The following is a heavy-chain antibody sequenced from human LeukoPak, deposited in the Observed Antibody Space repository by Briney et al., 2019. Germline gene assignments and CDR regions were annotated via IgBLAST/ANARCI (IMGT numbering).Heavy chain of an antibody. V-gene: IGHV3-48*03. Sequence: GGSLRLSCAASGFTFSNYEFNWVRQAPGKGLEWISYISSSGRNIYYADSVKGRFTISRDNAKSSLYLQMNSLRAEDTAVYYCARDLVQLWSKDYWGQGTLVTVSS. CDR1: GFTFSNYE. D-gene: IGHD5-18*01. J-gene: IGHJ4*02. CDR2: ISSSGRNI. CDR3: ARDLVQLWSKDY.